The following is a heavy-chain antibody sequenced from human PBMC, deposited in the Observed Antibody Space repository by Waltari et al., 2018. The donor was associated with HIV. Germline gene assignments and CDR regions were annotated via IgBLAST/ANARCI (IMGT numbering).Heavy chain of an antibody. CDR3: TRHMVRDY. CDR1: GFPFSGSA. V-gene: IGHV3-73*01. Sequence: EVQLVESGGGLVQPGGSLKLSCAASGFPFSGSAMHWGRQASGKGLGWVCRIRSNANRYATAYAASVKGRFTISRDDLKNTAYLQMNSLKTEDTAVYYCTRHMVRDYWGQGTLVTVSS. D-gene: IGHD3-10*01. CDR2: IRSNANRYAT. J-gene: IGHJ4*02.